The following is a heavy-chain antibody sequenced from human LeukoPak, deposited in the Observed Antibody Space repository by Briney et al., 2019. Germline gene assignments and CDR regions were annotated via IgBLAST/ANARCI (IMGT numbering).Heavy chain of an antibody. Sequence: GGSLRLSCAASGFTFSSYAMSWVRQAPGKGLEWVSAISGSGGSTYYADSVKGRFTITRDNSKNTLYLQMHSLRAEDTAVYYCARDGSSSWCIDYWGQGTLVTVSS. V-gene: IGHV3-23*01. J-gene: IGHJ4*02. CDR3: ARDGSSSWCIDY. CDR2: ISGSGGST. D-gene: IGHD6-13*01. CDR1: GFTFSSYA.